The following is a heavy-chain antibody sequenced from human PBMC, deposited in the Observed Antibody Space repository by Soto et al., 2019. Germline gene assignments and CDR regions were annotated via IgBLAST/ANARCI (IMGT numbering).Heavy chain of an antibody. CDR3: ARDHLVAGLQYYFDY. D-gene: IGHD6-19*01. J-gene: IGHJ4*02. V-gene: IGHV3-33*01. CDR1: GFPFDSYG. Sequence: GGSLRLSCVASGFPFDSYGIHWVRRAPGKGLEWVATIGFAGNNKYYADSVKGRFTISRDNSKNTLYLHINSLRAEDTAVYYCARDHLVAGLQYYFDYWGQGTLVTVSS. CDR2: IGFAGNNK.